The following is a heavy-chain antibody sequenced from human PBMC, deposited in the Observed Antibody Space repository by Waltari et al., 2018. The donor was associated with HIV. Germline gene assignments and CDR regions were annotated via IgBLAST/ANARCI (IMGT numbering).Heavy chain of an antibody. D-gene: IGHD6-13*01. V-gene: IGHV1-8*01. CDR2: MNPNSGNT. CDR1: GYTFTSYD. J-gene: IGHJ6*02. Sequence: QVQLVQSGAEVKKPGASVKVSCKASGYTFTSYDINWVRQATGQGLEWMGWMNPNSGNTGYAQKFQGRFTMTRNTSISTAYMELSSLRSEHTAVYYCARGGSSSRAYYYYYYGMDVWGQGTTVTVSS. CDR3: ARGGSSSRAYYYYYYGMDV.